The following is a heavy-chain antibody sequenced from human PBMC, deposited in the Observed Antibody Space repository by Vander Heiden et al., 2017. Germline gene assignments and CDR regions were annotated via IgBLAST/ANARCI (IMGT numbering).Heavy chain of an antibody. Sequence: EVQLVESGGGLVQPGGSLRLSCAASGFTFSSYWMHWVRQAPGKGLVWVSRINSDESSTNYADSVKGRFTISRDNAKNTLYLQMNNLRAEDTAVYYCARDSNWAGVAGDWGQGTLVTVSS. CDR1: GFTFSSYW. CDR2: INSDESST. D-gene: IGHD3-16*01. J-gene: IGHJ4*02. CDR3: ARDSNWAGVAGD. V-gene: IGHV3-74*01.